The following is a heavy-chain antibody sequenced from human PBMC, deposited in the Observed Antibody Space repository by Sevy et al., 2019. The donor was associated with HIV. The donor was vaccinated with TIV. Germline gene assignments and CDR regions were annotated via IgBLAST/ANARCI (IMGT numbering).Heavy chain of an antibody. CDR1: GFTFSSYG. CDR3: AKSYRFLEWLLVSAFDY. D-gene: IGHD3-3*01. CDR2: ISYDGSNK. V-gene: IGHV3-30*18. Sequence: GGSLRLSCAASGFTFSSYGMHWVRQAPGKGLEWVAVISYDGSNKYYADSVKGRFTISRDNSKNTLYLQMNSLRAEDTAVYYCAKSYRFLEWLLVSAFDYWGQGTLFTVSS. J-gene: IGHJ4*02.